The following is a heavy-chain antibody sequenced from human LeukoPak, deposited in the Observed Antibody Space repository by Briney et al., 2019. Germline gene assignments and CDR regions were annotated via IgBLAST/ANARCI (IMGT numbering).Heavy chain of an antibody. CDR2: ISAYNGNT. D-gene: IGHD4-17*01. CDR1: GYTFTSYG. J-gene: IGHJ3*02. Sequence: ASVKVSCKASGYTFTSYGISWVRQAPGQGLEWMGWISAYNGNTNYGQKLQGRVTMTTDTSMSTAYMELRSLRADDTAVYYCASSGMTTVTRKKAFDIWGQGTMVTVSS. CDR3: ASSGMTTVTRKKAFDI. V-gene: IGHV1-18*01.